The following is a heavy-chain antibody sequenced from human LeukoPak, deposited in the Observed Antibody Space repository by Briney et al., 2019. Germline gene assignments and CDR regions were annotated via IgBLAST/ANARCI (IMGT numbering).Heavy chain of an antibody. J-gene: IGHJ4*02. D-gene: IGHD1-26*01. CDR1: GFTFSTYT. CDR3: AKVRVGATTGGFDY. Sequence: GGSLRLSCAASGFTFSTYTMNWVRQAPGKGLEWVSAISISGVSTYYGDSVKGRFTISRDNSKKMLYLQMNSLRAEDTAVYYCAKVRVGATTGGFDYWGQGTLVTVSS. V-gene: IGHV3-23*01. CDR2: ISISGVST.